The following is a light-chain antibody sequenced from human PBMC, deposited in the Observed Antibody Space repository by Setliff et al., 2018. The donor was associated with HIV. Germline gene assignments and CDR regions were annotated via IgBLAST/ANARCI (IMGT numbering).Light chain of an antibody. Sequence: QSALAQPRSVSGSPGQSVTISCTGTSYDYVSWYQQLPGKVPKLIIYEVYDRPSGVSDRFSGSRSGNTASLTISGLQAEDEADYYCFPYATTNTYVFGTGTKVTVL. CDR3: FPYATTNTYV. CDR1: SYDY. J-gene: IGLJ1*01. CDR2: EVY. V-gene: IGLV2-11*01.